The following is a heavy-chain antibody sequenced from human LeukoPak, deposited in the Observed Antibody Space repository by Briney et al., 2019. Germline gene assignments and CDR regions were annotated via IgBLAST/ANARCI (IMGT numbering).Heavy chain of an antibody. V-gene: IGHV1-18*01. Sequence: ASVKVSCKASGYTLTSYGISWVRQAPGQGLEWMGWISAYNGNTNYAQKLQGRVTMTTDTSTSTAYMELRSLRSDDTAVYYCAAEHEKVDYRSTWFDPWGQGTLVTVSS. CDR1: GYTLTSYG. J-gene: IGHJ5*02. CDR2: ISAYNGNT. D-gene: IGHD3-10*01. CDR3: AAEHEKVDYRSTWFDP.